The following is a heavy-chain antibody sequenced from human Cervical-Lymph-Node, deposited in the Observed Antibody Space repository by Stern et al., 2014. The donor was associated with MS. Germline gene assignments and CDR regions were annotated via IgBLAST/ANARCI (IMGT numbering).Heavy chain of an antibody. CDR3: ATFSGRLGGTFDY. J-gene: IGHJ4*02. V-gene: IGHV7-4-1*02. D-gene: IGHD3-16*01. Sequence: QVQLVQSGSELKKPGASVKVSCKASGSNFAGQPLNWVRQAPGQGLEWMGWINTHTASPTYARDFAGRFVFSLDTSVSTAYVEISGLTFEDTAVYYCATFSGRLGGTFDYWGQGTLITVSS. CDR2: INTHTASP. CDR1: GSNFAGQP.